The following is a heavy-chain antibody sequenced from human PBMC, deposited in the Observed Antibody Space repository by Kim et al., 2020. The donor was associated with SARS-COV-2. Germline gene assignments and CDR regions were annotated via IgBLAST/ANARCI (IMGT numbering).Heavy chain of an antibody. J-gene: IGHJ6*01. CDR1: GGSLSSSSYY. CDR2: AYYSGNT. D-gene: IGHD6-19*01. V-gene: IGHV4-39*01. CDR3: ACQQRYSSGWYVAFYY. Sequence: SETLSLTCTVSGGSLSSSSYYWGWIRQPPGKGLEWIGTAYYSGNTYYNPSLKSRVTISVDTSKNQFSLKLGSVTAADTAVYYCACQQRYSSGWYVAFYY.